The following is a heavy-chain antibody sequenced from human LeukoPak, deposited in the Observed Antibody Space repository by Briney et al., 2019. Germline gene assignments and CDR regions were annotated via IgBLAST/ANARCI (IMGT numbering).Heavy chain of an antibody. J-gene: IGHJ4*02. CDR1: GYTFTSSY. CDR3: VRDVYGDYRGFYDY. D-gene: IGHD4-17*01. CDR2: INPSGGST. V-gene: IGHV1-46*01. Sequence: GASVKVSCKASGYTFTSSYMRWVRQAPGQGLEWMGIINPSGGSTSYAPKFRGRVTMTRDTSTSTVYMELSSLRSEDTAVYYCVRDVYGDYRGFYDYWGQGTLVIVSS.